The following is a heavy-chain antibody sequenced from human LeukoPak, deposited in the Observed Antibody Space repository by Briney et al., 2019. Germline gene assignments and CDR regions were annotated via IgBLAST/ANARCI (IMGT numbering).Heavy chain of an antibody. D-gene: IGHD2-21*01. V-gene: IGHV3-33*08. CDR3: ARGDPHDY. CDR1: GFTFSSYA. Sequence: GGSLRLSCAASGFTFSSYAMSWVRQAPGKGLEWVAIIWHDGGNKYYADSVKGRFTMSRDNSKNTLFLQMNSLTAEGTAVYYCARGDPHDYWGQGTLVSVSS. CDR2: IWHDGGNK. J-gene: IGHJ4*02.